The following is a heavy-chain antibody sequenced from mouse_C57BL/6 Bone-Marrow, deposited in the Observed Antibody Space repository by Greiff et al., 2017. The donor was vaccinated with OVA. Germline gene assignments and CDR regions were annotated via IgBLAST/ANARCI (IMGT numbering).Heavy chain of an antibody. CDR3: TLAYYSNSWFAY. D-gene: IGHD2-5*01. Sequence: EVKLMESGAELVRPGASVKLSCTASGFNIKDDYMHWVKQRPEQGLEWIGWIDPENGDTEYASKFQGKATITADTSSNTAYLQLSSLTSEDTAVYYCTLAYYSNSWFAYWGQGTLVTVSA. CDR2: IDPENGDT. V-gene: IGHV14-4*01. J-gene: IGHJ3*01. CDR1: GFNIKDDY.